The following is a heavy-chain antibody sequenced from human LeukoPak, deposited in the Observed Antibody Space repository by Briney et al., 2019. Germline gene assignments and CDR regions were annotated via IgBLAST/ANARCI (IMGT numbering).Heavy chain of an antibody. Sequence: GGVLRLSCAASGFTFSSYAMHWVRQAPGKGLEWVAVISYDGSNKYYADSVKGRSTISRDNSKNTLYLQMNSLRAEDTAVYYCARDSWAVAIAAAGFFDYWGQGTLVTVSS. D-gene: IGHD6-13*01. CDR2: ISYDGSNK. V-gene: IGHV3-30-3*01. J-gene: IGHJ4*02. CDR3: ARDSWAVAIAAAGFFDY. CDR1: GFTFSSYA.